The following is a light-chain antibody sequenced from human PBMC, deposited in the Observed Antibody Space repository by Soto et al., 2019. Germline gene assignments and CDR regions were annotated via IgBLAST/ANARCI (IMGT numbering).Light chain of an antibody. J-gene: IGKJ4*01. CDR3: QQLAT. V-gene: IGKV3-20*01. Sequence: EIVLTQSPGTLSLSPGERATLSCRASQSVSSSYLAWYQQKPGQAPRLLIYGASSRATGIPDRFSGSGSGTDFTLAISSLQPDDFATYYCQQLATFGGGTKVDIK. CDR1: QSVSSSY. CDR2: GAS.